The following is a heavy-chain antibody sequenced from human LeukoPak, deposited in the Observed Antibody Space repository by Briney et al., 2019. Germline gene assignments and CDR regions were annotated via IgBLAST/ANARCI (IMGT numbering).Heavy chain of an antibody. J-gene: IGHJ3*02. D-gene: IGHD3-3*01. V-gene: IGHV4-61*02. CDR1: GGSISSGSDC. Sequence: PSETLSLTCTVSGGSISSGSDCWSWIRQPAGKGLEWIGRIYPNGRSNHNSSLRGRVTISVDTSKYQFSLKLRSVTAADTAVYYCARDERATAFGVVQDAFDIWGQGTMVTVSS. CDR3: ARDERATAFGVVQDAFDI. CDR2: IYPNGRS.